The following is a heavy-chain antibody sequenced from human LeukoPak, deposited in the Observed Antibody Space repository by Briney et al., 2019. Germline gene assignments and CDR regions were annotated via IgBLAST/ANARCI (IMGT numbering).Heavy chain of an antibody. CDR2: INPSGGST. CDR1: GYTFTSYY. Sequence: GASVKVSCKASGYTFTSYYMHWVRQAPGQGLEWMGIINPSGGSTSYAQKFQGRVTMTRDTSASTAYMELSSLRSEDTAVYYCARGGYYDSSGYYYTEYFQHWGQGTLVTVSS. CDR3: ARGGYYDSSGYYYTEYFQH. V-gene: IGHV1-46*01. J-gene: IGHJ1*01. D-gene: IGHD3-22*01.